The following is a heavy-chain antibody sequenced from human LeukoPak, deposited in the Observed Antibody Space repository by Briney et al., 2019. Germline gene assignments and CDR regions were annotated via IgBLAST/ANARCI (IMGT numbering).Heavy chain of an antibody. V-gene: IGHV3-30*02. CDR3: AKDALYSGSYWDAFDI. Sequence: GGSLRLSCAASGFTFSSYGMHWVRQAPGKGLEWVAFIRYDGSNKYYADSVKGRFTISRDNSKNTLYLQMNSLRAEDTAVYYCAKDALYSGSYWDAFDIWGQGTMVTVSS. D-gene: IGHD1-26*01. CDR2: IRYDGSNK. J-gene: IGHJ3*02. CDR1: GFTFSSYG.